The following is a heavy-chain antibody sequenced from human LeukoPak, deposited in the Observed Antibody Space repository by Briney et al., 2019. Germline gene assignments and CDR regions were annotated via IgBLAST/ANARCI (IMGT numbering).Heavy chain of an antibody. J-gene: IGHJ2*01. V-gene: IGHV1-69*13. D-gene: IGHD5-24*01. CDR1: GGTFSSYA. CDR3: ARDWEGGYNLWYFDL. CDR2: IIPIFGTA. Sequence: SVKVSCKASGGTFSSYAISWVRQAPGQGLEWMGGIIPIFGTANYAQEFQGRVTITADESTSTAYMELSSLRSEDTAVYYCARDWEGGYNLWYFDLWGRGTLVTVSS.